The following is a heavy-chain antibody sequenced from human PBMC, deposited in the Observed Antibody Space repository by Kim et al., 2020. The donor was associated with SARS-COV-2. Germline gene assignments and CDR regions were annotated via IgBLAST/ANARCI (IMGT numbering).Heavy chain of an antibody. J-gene: IGHJ4*02. V-gene: IGHV1-46*01. Sequence: ASVKVSCKASGYTFTSYYMHWVRQAPGQGLEWMGIINPSGGSTSYAQKFQGRVTMTRDTSTSTVYMELSSLRSEDTAVYYCARSRIIVVVPAAKGAFDYWGQGTLVTVSS. CDR1: GYTFTSYY. D-gene: IGHD2-2*01. CDR3: ARSRIIVVVPAAKGAFDY. CDR2: INPSGGST.